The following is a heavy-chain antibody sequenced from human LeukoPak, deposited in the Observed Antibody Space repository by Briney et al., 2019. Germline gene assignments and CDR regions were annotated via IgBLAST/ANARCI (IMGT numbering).Heavy chain of an antibody. CDR3: ARAPFYYGSPYYFDF. CDR2: IYYTGST. J-gene: IGHJ4*02. D-gene: IGHD3-10*01. Sequence: SETLSLTCTFSGGSISSHYWSWIRQPPGKGLEWIGDIYYTGSTNQNASLKSRVTISIDTSKTQFSLKLSSVTAADTALYYCARAPFYYGSPYYFDFWGRGTLVTVSS. V-gene: IGHV4-59*11. CDR1: GGSISSHY.